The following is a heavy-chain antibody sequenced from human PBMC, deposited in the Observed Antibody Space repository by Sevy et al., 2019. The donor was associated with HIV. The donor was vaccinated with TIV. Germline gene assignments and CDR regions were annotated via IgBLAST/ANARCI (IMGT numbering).Heavy chain of an antibody. V-gene: IGHV1-8*01. CDR3: ARTEPGIAAYGIDV. CDR1: GYTFTSYD. D-gene: IGHD6-13*01. CDR2: MNPNSGNT. J-gene: IGHJ6*02. Sequence: ASVKVYCKASGYTFTSYDIHWVRQATGQGLEWMGWMNPNSGNTGYAQKFQGRVTMTRNTSISTAYMELSSLRSEDTAVYYCARTEPGIAAYGIDVWGQGTTVTVSS.